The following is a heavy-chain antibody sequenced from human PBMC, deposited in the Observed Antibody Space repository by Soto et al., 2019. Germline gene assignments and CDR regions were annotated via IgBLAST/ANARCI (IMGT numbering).Heavy chain of an antibody. Sequence: SETLSLTCTVSGGSISSGGYYWSWIRQHPGKGLEWIGYIYYSGSTYYNPSLKSRVTISVDTSKNQFSLKLSSVTAADTAVYYCARDREEWFDPWGQGTLVTVSS. CDR2: IYYSGST. D-gene: IGHD1-26*01. V-gene: IGHV4-31*03. CDR3: ARDREEWFDP. J-gene: IGHJ5*02. CDR1: GGSISSGGYY.